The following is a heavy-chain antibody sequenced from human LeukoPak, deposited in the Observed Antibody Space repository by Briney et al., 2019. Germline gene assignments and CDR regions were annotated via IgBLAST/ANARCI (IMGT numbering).Heavy chain of an antibody. CDR3: ARIEMATTSSPDY. Sequence: SETLSLTCTVSGYSISSGYYWGWIRQPPGKGLEWIGSIYHSGSTYYNPSLKSRVTISVDTSKNQFSLKLSSVTAADTAAYYCARIEMATTSSPDYWGQGTLVTVSS. CDR1: GYSISSGYY. CDR2: IYHSGST. V-gene: IGHV4-38-2*02. J-gene: IGHJ4*02. D-gene: IGHD5-24*01.